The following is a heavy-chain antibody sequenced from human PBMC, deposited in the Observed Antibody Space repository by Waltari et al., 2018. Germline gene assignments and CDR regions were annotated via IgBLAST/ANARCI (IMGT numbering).Heavy chain of an antibody. J-gene: IGHJ4*02. V-gene: IGHV3-48*01. CDR3: ARGRFFDS. CDR1: GFTFSTFT. CDR2: IGSGSSTM. Sequence: EVQLVESGGGLVQPGGSLRLSCAASGFTFSTFTMNWVRQAPGKGLEWVSYIGSGSSTMLYADSVKGRFTISRDNAKNSLYLQMNSLRAEDTAVYYCARGRFFDSWGQGTLVTVSS.